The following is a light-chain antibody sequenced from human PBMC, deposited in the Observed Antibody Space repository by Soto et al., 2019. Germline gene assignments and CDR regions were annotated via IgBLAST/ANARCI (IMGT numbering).Light chain of an antibody. J-gene: IGLJ1*01. CDR2: EVS. V-gene: IGLV2-23*02. Sequence: QSALTQPASVSGSPGQSITISCTGTSSDVGSYNLVSWYQLHPGKAPKLMIYEVSKRPSGVSNRFSGSKSGNTASLTISGLQADDEADYYCCSYAGSITVYVFGTGTKVTVL. CDR3: CSYAGSITVYV. CDR1: SSDVGSYNL.